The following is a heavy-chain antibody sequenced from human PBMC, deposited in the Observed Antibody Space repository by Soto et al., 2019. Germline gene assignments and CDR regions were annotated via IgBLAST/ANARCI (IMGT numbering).Heavy chain of an antibody. CDR3: ARDTQHSCGGDCLGY. CDR1: GFTFRNYG. V-gene: IGHV3-30*03. Sequence: GGSLRLSCTPSGFTFRNYGLLWVRQAPGKGLEWVAVISYDGSNKYYADSVKGRYTISRDNSKNTLYLQMNSLRAEDTAVYYCARDTQHSCGGDCLGYWGQGTLVTVSS. CDR2: ISYDGSNK. D-gene: IGHD2-21*01. J-gene: IGHJ4*02.